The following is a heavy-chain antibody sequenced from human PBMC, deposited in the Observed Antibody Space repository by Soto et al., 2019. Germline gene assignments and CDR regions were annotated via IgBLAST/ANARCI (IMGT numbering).Heavy chain of an antibody. CDR1: GCSISSSSYY. CDR2: IYYSGST. Sequence: XETLSLTCTVSGCSISSSSYYWGWIRQPPGKGLEWIGSIYYSGSTYYNPSLKSRVTISVDTSKNQFSLKLSSVTAADTAVCYCARHILERITIFGVVIRWFDHWGQGTLVTVSS. D-gene: IGHD3-3*01. CDR3: ARHILERITIFGVVIRWFDH. J-gene: IGHJ5*02. V-gene: IGHV4-39*01.